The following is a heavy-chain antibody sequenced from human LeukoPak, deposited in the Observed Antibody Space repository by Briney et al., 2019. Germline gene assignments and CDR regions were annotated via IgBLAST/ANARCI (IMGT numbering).Heavy chain of an antibody. J-gene: IGHJ3*02. Sequence: SETLSLTCTVSGGSFSTYYWSWIRQPPGKGLEWIGYIYYSGSTNYNPSLKSRVTISVDTSKNQFSLKLSSVTAADTAVYFCARGPYSYDSSGAFDIWGQGTMVTVSS. CDR1: GGSFSTYY. CDR2: IYYSGST. CDR3: ARGPYSYDSSGAFDI. V-gene: IGHV4-59*08. D-gene: IGHD3-22*01.